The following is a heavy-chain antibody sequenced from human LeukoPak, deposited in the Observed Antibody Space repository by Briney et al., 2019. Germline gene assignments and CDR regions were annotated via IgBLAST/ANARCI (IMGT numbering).Heavy chain of an antibody. CDR1: GYTFTSYY. CDR3: ARDQAIPGPFDY. D-gene: IGHD2-21*01. CDR2: INPSGGST. Sequence: ASVKVSCKASGYTFTSYYMHWVRQAPGQGLEWMGIINPSGGSTSYAQKFQGRVTMTRDTSTSTVYMELSSLRSEDTAVHYCARDQAIPGPFDYWGQGTLVTVSS. V-gene: IGHV1-46*01. J-gene: IGHJ4*02.